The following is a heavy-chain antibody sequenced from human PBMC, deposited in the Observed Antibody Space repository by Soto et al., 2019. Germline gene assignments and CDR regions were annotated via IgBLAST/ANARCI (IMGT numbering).Heavy chain of an antibody. Sequence: ASVKFSCKTAGYTFTTYDINWVRQATGRGLEGMGWINLNADKTGFAQKFQGSVTMTRDTTINTVYMELDYVRSEGTDVYYCARQRRGTWYYFDHWGQGTLVTVSS. D-gene: IGHD3-16*01. J-gene: IGHJ4*02. CDR1: GYTFTTYD. V-gene: IGHV1-8*01. CDR3: ARQRRGTWYYFDH. CDR2: INLNADKT.